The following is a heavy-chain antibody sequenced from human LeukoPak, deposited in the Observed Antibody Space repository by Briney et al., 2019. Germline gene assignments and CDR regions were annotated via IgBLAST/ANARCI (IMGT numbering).Heavy chain of an antibody. CDR2: FDPEDGET. Sequence: GASVKVSCKASGGTFSSYAISWVRQAPGQGLEWMGGFDPEDGETIYAQKFQGRVTMTEDTSTDTAYMELSSLRSEDTAVYYCATDLVVAQFDYWGQGTLVTVSS. J-gene: IGHJ4*02. D-gene: IGHD2-2*01. CDR3: ATDLVVAQFDY. CDR1: GGTFSSYA. V-gene: IGHV1-24*01.